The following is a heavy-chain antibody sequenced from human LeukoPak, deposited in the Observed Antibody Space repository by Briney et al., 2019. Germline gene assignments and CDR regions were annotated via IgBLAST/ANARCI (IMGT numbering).Heavy chain of an antibody. V-gene: IGHV1-46*01. CDR3: ARDTNAAVGSGWYIFDY. CDR2: INPSGGST. D-gene: IGHD6-19*01. CDR1: GGTFSSYA. Sequence: VASVKVSCKASGGTFSSYAISWVRQAPGQGLEWMGIINPSGGSTSYAQKFQGRVTMTRDTSTSTVYMELSSLRSEDTAVYYCARDTNAAVGSGWYIFDYWGQGTLVTVSS. J-gene: IGHJ4*02.